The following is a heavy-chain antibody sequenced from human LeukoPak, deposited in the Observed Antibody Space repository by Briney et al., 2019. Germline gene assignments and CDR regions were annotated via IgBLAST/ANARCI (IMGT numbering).Heavy chain of an antibody. CDR3: ARVDRGSGSYSWLSNWFDP. J-gene: IGHJ5*02. Sequence: PGGSLRLSCAASGFTFSSYAMSWVRQAPGKGLEWVSAISGSGGSTYYADSVKGRFTISRDNSKNTLYLQMNSLRAEDTAVYYCARVDRGSGSYSWLSNWFDPWGQGTLVTVSS. D-gene: IGHD3-10*01. CDR1: GFTFSSYA. V-gene: IGHV3-23*01. CDR2: ISGSGGST.